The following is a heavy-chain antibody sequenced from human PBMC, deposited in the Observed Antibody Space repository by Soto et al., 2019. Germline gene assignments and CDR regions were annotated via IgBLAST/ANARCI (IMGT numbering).Heavy chain of an antibody. D-gene: IGHD4-17*01. CDR2: IWYDGSNK. J-gene: IGHJ4*02. CDR1: GFTFSSYG. Sequence: QVQLVESGGGVVQPGRSLRLSCAASGFTFSSYGMHWVRQAPGKGLEWVAVIWYDGSNKYYADSVKGRFTISGDNSKNTLYLQMNSLRAEDTAVYYCASIDYGDYAAEYWGQGTLVTVSS. V-gene: IGHV3-33*01. CDR3: ASIDYGDYAAEY.